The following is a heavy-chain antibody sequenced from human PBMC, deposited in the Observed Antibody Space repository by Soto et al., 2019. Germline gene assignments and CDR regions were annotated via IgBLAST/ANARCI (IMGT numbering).Heavy chain of an antibody. Sequence: SVSLSLTWAADARSFSGYYWSCNRQPPGKGQAWPGQINHSGSTNYNPSPKSRVTIAVDTSKNQFSLKLSSVTAADTAVYYCARVPGVGRNVGVVIIHYYYCIDVCRQGTTVTVSS. CDR3: ARVPGVGRNVGVVIIHYYYCIDV. CDR2: INHSGST. J-gene: IGHJ6*02. D-gene: IGHD3-3*01. CDR1: ARSFSGYY. V-gene: IGHV4-34*01.